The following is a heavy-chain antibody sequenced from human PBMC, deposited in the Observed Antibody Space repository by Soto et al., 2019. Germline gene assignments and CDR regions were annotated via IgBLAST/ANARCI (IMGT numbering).Heavy chain of an antibody. V-gene: IGHV1-18*04. CDR1: ASTFTGYT. CDR3: ARGTVTSGRWFGH. D-gene: IGHD4-17*01. J-gene: IGHJ5*02. CDR2: ISTSNGNT. Sequence: QVHLVQSGTEVKEPGASVKVSCKASASTFTGYTINWVRQAPGQGREGMGWISTSNGNTKYAGNFEGRVTMTTNRSTTTAYMELTSLTFDDTVVYYCARGTVTSGRWFGHLGQGTLVSVSS.